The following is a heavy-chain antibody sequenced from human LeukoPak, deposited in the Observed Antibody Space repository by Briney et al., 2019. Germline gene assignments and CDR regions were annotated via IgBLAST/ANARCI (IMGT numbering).Heavy chain of an antibody. CDR1: GGSVSGGSYY. Sequence: PSETLSLTCTVSGGSVSGGSYYWSWIRQPPGKGLEWIGYIYYRGSTNYNPSLKGRATISVTTSKNQFSLKLRSVTAADAAVYYCAIDSSGLDYDYWGQGTLVTVSS. D-gene: IGHD6-19*01. CDR3: AIDSSGLDYDY. V-gene: IGHV4-61*01. CDR2: IYYRGST. J-gene: IGHJ4*02.